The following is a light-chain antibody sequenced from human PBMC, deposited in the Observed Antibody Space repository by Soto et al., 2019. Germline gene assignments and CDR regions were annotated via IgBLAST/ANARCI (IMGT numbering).Light chain of an antibody. CDR1: QSVSNNY. CDR3: QQYGSSPPYT. Sequence: EVVLTQSPGTLSLSPGERATLSCRASQSVSNNYFAWYQQKPGQAPRLLIFGSSDRATGIPDRFSGSGSGTDVTLTIIRLEPEDFAVYYCQQYGSSPPYTFGQGTKLEIK. CDR2: GSS. J-gene: IGKJ2*01. V-gene: IGKV3-20*01.